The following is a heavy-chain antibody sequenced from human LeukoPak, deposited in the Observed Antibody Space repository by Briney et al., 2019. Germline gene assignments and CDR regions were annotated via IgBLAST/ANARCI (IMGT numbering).Heavy chain of an antibody. Sequence: GGSLRLSCEASVFTFSSYDMHWVRQAPGKGLEWVAVIWYDGSNEYYADSVKGRFTISRDNSKNTLYLQMNSLRAEDTAVYYCARGNYYDSTGYDYSFDSWGQGTLVTVSS. CDR3: ARGNYYDSTGYDYSFDS. J-gene: IGHJ4*02. CDR2: IWYDGSNE. V-gene: IGHV3-33*01. CDR1: VFTFSSYD. D-gene: IGHD3-22*01.